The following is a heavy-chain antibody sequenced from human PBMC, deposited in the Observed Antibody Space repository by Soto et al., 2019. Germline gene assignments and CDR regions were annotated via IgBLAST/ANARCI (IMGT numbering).Heavy chain of an antibody. CDR2: INHSGST. V-gene: IGHV4-34*01. CDR3: ARSRGSSSVASYYYYYYMDV. J-gene: IGHJ6*03. CDR1: GGSFSGYY. Sequence: PSETLSLTCAVYGGSFSGYYWSWIRQPPGKGLEWIGEINHSGSTNYNPSLKSRVTISVDTSKNQFSLKLSSVTAADTAVYYCARSRGSSSVASYYYYYYMDVWGKGTTVTVSS. D-gene: IGHD6-13*01.